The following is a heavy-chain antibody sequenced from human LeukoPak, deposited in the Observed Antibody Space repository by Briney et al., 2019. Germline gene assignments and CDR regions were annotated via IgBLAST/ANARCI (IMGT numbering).Heavy chain of an antibody. V-gene: IGHV4-59*08. CDR1: GGSISSYY. CDR3: ARHYGYSSSWHDY. D-gene: IGHD6-13*01. Sequence: SETLSLTCTVSGGSISSYYWSWIRQPPGKGLEWIGYIYYSGSTNYNPSLKSRVTISVDTSKNQFSLKLSSVTAADTAVYYCARHYGYSSSWHDYWGQGTLVTVSS. CDR2: IYYSGST. J-gene: IGHJ4*02.